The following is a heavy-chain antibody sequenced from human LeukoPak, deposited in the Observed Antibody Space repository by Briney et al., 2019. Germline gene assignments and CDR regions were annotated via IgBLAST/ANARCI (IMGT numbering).Heavy chain of an antibody. CDR1: GFTFNNYA. Sequence: GRSLRLSCTASGFTFNNYAFHWVRRAPGKGLEWVAVVSSDGSIKYHADSVKGRFTISRDNAKNSLYLQMNSLRAEDTAVYYCARDVTMVRGALDYWGQGTLVTVSS. CDR2: VSSDGSIK. V-gene: IGHV3-30-3*01. D-gene: IGHD3-10*01. J-gene: IGHJ4*02. CDR3: ARDVTMVRGALDY.